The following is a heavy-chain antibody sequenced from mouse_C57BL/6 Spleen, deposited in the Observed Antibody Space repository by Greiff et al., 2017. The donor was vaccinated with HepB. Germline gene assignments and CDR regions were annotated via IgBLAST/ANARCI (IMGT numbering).Heavy chain of an antibody. CDR1: GYTFTSYW. CDR2: TNPTNGRT. V-gene: IGHV1S81*02. J-gene: IGHJ2*01. D-gene: IGHD1-1*01. CDR3: ARIKKIVATYFDY. Sequence: VQLQQSGAELVKAGASVKMSCKAYGYTFTSYWMHWVKQRLGQGLEWFAETNPTNGRTYYNEKFKSKATLTVDKSSSTAYMLLSGPTFEDSAVDYCARIKKIVATYFDYWGQGTTLTVSS.